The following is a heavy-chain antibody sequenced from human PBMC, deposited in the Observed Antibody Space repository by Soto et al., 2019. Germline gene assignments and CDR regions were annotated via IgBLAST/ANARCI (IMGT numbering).Heavy chain of an antibody. Sequence: PSGTLSLTCSVSGGSISGRYYSWGWLRQSPGKGPEWIGSVFYTGFTSYNPSFESRVSVSVDTSKNQFSLKVRGVSAADTAVYYCATAQKGYNWNYFDHWGQGALVTVSS. J-gene: IGHJ4*02. CDR2: VFYTGFT. CDR3: ATAQKGYNWNYFDH. CDR1: GGSISGRYYS. V-gene: IGHV4-39*01. D-gene: IGHD1-1*01.